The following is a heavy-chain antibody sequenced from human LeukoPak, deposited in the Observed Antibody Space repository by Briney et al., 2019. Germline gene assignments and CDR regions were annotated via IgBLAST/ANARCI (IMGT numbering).Heavy chain of an antibody. CDR1: GGSTSNYF. Sequence: SETLSLTCTVSGGSTSNYFCTWLRQSAGKGLEWIGSIHTSGSTNYNPSLKSRVSTFADTSENQFSLKLSSVTAADTAVYYCARDPEGHGYYFDYWGQGALVTVSS. CDR2: IHTSGST. D-gene: IGHD3-3*01. J-gene: IGHJ4*02. V-gene: IGHV4-4*07. CDR3: ARDPEGHGYYFDY.